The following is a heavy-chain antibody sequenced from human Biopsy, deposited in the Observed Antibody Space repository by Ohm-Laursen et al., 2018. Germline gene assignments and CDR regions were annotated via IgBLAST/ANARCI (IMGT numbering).Heavy chain of an antibody. Sequence: SVKVSCKPSGGSFSDYGLSWVRQAPGRGLEWMGRVIPISNTANYAQNFQDRITITADRSTNTAYMELNSLRSEDTAVYFCATLAEDYGASPDSWGQGTLVVVSS. J-gene: IGHJ5*01. V-gene: IGHV1-69*06. D-gene: IGHD4-17*01. CDR1: GGSFSDYG. CDR2: VIPISNTA. CDR3: ATLAEDYGASPDS.